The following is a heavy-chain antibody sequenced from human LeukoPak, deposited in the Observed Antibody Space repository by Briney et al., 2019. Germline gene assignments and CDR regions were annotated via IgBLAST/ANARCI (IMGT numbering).Heavy chain of an antibody. Sequence: AASVKVSCKASGGTFSSYAISWVRQAPGQGLEWMGWISAYNGNTNYAQKLQGRVTMTTDTSTSTAYMELRSLRSDDTAVYYCARGGWSEWEDYWGQGTLVTVSS. V-gene: IGHV1-18*01. CDR3: ARGGWSEWEDY. D-gene: IGHD6-19*01. CDR2: ISAYNGNT. J-gene: IGHJ4*02. CDR1: GGTFSSYA.